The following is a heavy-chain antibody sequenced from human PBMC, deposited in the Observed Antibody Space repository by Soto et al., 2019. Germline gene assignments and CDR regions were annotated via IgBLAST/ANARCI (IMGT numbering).Heavy chain of an antibody. CDR1: GFTFSSYA. CDR2: ISYDGSNK. CDR3: ARAQTYCTNGVCSSYYGMAV. Sequence: QVQLVESGGGVVQPGRSLRLSCAASGFTFSSYAMHWVRQAPDKGLEWGAVISYDGSNKFYADSVKGRFTISRDNSKNTLYLQMIILRDEDTAVYYWARAQTYCTNGVCSSYYGMAVWGQGTTVTVSS. J-gene: IGHJ6*02. D-gene: IGHD2-8*01. V-gene: IGHV3-30*04.